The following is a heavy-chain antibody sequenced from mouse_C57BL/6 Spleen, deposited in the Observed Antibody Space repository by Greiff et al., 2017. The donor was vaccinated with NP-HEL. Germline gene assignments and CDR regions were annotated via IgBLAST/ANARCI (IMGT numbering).Heavy chain of an antibody. V-gene: IGHV5-6*01. CDR3: ARQPHYDYDGAWFAY. D-gene: IGHD2-4*01. CDR2: ISSGGSYT. J-gene: IGHJ3*01. CDR1: GFTFSSYG. Sequence: EVQGVESGGDLVKPGGSLKLSCAASGFTFSSYGMSWVRQTPDKRLEWVATISSGGSYTYYPDSVKGRFTISRDNAKNTLYLQMSSLKSEDTAMYYCARQPHYDYDGAWFAYWGQGTLVTVSA.